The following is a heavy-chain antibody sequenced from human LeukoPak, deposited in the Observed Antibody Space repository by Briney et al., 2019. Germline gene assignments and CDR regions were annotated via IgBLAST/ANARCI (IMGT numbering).Heavy chain of an antibody. V-gene: IGHV3-74*01. J-gene: IGHJ5*02. Sequence: GGSLRLSCADSGFTFSSYWMHWVRQAPGKGLVWVSRINSDGSSTSYADSVKGRFTISRDTAKNTLYLQMNSLRAEDTAVYYCARETAMVGWFDPWGQGTQVTVSS. CDR3: ARETAMVGWFDP. D-gene: IGHD5-18*01. CDR2: INSDGSST. CDR1: GFTFSSYW.